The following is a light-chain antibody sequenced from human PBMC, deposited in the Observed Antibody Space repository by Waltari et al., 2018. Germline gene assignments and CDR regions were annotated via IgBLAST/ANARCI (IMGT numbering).Light chain of an antibody. V-gene: IGLV3-1*01. J-gene: IGLJ1*01. Sequence: SYELTQPPSVSVSPGQTASIPCSGDKLGEQHVCWYQQKPGQSPELVIYQDSKRPSGIPERFSGSNSGNTATLTITGTQPMDEADYYCQAWDSSTGVFGTGTRVTVL. CDR2: QDS. CDR3: QAWDSSTGV. CDR1: KLGEQH.